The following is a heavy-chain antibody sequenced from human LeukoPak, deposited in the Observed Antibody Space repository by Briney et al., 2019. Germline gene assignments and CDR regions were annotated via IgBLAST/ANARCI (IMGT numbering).Heavy chain of an antibody. V-gene: IGHV4-4*07. CDR1: GGSISSYY. CDR3: ARERYYYDSSGFDY. CDR2: IYTSGST. D-gene: IGHD3-22*01. Sequence: SETLSLTCTVSGGSISSYYWSWIRQPAGKGLEWIGRIYTSGSTNYNPSLKSRVTTSVDTSKNQFSLKLSSVTAADTAVYYCARERYYYDSSGFDYWGQGTLVTVSS. J-gene: IGHJ4*02.